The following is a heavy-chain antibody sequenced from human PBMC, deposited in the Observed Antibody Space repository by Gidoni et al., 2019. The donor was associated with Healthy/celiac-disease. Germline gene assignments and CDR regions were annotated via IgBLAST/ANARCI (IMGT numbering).Heavy chain of an antibody. V-gene: IGHV4-59*01. CDR3: ARGGYDILTGYYIANDY. D-gene: IGHD3-9*01. J-gene: IGHJ4*02. CDR2: NHYSGST. CDR1: GFSLTSYY. Sequence: QVQLQASVQGLVNPSVTLSLTSIVSGFSLTSYYWSWIRQPPGKGLDWTGYNHYSGSTNYNPALKSRGTIAVDTSKNQFSRKLSSGTAADTAVYYCARGGYDILTGYYIANDYWGQGTLVTVSS.